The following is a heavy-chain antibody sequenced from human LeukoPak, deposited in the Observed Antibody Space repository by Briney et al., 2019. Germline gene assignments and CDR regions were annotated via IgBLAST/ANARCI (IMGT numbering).Heavy chain of an antibody. V-gene: IGHV1-46*01. Sequence: ASVKVCCKASGYTFTSYYMHWVRQAPGQGLEWMGIINPSGGSTSYAQKFQGRVTMTRDTSTSTVYMELSSLRSEDTAVYYCARGYTVTTFYYYYGMDVWSQGTTVTVSS. J-gene: IGHJ6*02. D-gene: IGHD4-17*01. CDR2: INPSGGST. CDR3: ARGYTVTTFYYYYGMDV. CDR1: GYTFTSYY.